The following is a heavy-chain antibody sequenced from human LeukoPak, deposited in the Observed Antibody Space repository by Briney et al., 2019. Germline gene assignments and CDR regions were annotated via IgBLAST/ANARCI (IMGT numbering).Heavy chain of an antibody. CDR1: GFTFSSYW. V-gene: IGHV3-74*01. CDR2: INSDGTGT. Sequence: GGSLRLSCAASGFTFSSYWMHWVRQAPGKGLVWVSRINSDGTGTRYADSVKGRFTISRDNAKNSLYLQMNSLRAEDTALYYCARDNTDYGDYSDYWGQGTLVTVSS. CDR3: ARDNTDYGDYSDY. J-gene: IGHJ4*02. D-gene: IGHD4-17*01.